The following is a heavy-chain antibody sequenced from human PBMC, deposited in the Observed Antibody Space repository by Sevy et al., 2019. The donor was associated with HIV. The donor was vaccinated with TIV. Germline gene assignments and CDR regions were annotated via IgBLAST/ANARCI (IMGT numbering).Heavy chain of an antibody. CDR3: ARDNYCISGDGCYGYGLDV. V-gene: IGHV3-11*01. J-gene: IGHJ6*02. CDR2: ISNSGNTV. D-gene: IGHD2-2*01. CDR1: GLTFSDYY. Sequence: GGSLRLSCSASGLTFSDYYMTWIRQAPGKGLECISYISNSGNTVYYADSVKGRFTVSRDNAKKSLYLQLNSLRDEDTDVYYCARDNYCISGDGCYGYGLDVWGQGTTVTVSS.